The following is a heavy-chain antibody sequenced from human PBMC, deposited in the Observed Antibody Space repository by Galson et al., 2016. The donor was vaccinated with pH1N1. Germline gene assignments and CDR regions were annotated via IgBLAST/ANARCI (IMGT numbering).Heavy chain of an antibody. D-gene: IGHD3-22*01. CDR2: IYYIGST. Sequence: TLSLTCSASGASVRSGGQYWTWIRQVPGEGLEWIGFIYYIGSTGYNPSLKSRVSMSLDMSKKQFSLNLRSVTAADTAVYYCARNAWDGSGLNYFDSWGQGILVGVSS. V-gene: IGHV4-31*03. CDR3: ARNAWDGSGLNYFDS. J-gene: IGHJ5*01. CDR1: GASVRSGGQY.